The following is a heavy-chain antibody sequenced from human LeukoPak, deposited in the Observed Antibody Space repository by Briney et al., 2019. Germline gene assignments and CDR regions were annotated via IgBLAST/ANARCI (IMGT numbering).Heavy chain of an antibody. CDR1: GGSISSNNW. D-gene: IGHD3-9*01. Sequence: SETLSLTCAVSGGSISSNNWWSWVRQPPGKGQEWIGESYHSGSTNYNQSLKSRVTISIDKSKNQFYLKMSSLTAADTAVYYCAREPILGLLKFDPWGQGTLVTVSS. J-gene: IGHJ5*02. CDR3: AREPILGLLKFDP. V-gene: IGHV4-4*02. CDR2: SYHSGST.